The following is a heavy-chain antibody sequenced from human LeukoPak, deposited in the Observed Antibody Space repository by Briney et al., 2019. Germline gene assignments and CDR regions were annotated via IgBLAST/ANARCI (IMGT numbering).Heavy chain of an antibody. CDR1: GGSISSYY. D-gene: IGHD6-6*01. Sequence: SETLSLTCTVSGGSISSYYWSWIRQPPGKGLEWIGYIYYSGSTNYNPSLKSRVTISVDTSKNQFSLKLSSVTAADTAVYYCARAWGSSSPLDYWGQGTLVTVSS. J-gene: IGHJ4*02. V-gene: IGHV4-59*01. CDR3: ARAWGSSSPLDY. CDR2: IYYSGST.